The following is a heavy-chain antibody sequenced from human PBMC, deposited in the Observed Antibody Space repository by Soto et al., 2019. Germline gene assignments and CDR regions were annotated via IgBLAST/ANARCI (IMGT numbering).Heavy chain of an antibody. V-gene: IGHV6-1*01. CDR3: ARTLRRRGGKYFDD. J-gene: IGHJ4*02. Sequence: SQTLSLTCAISGDSVSNNSVAWNWVRQSPSRGLEWLGRTYYRSKWHYDYAPSVRSRITINPDTSKNHFSLQLNSVSPEDAAVYYFARTLRRRGGKYFDDWGQGSLVTVCS. D-gene: IGHD3-10*01. CDR1: GDSVSNNSVA. CDR2: TYYRSKWHY.